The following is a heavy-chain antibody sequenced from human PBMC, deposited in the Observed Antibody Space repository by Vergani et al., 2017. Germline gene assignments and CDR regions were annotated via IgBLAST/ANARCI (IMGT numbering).Heavy chain of an antibody. CDR2: IIPIFGTA. CDR3: ARGTSMTTVTNDAFDI. V-gene: IGHV1-69*12. J-gene: IGHJ3*02. D-gene: IGHD4-17*01. CDR1: GGTFSSYA. Sequence: QVQLVQSGAEVKKPGSSVKVSCKASGGTFSSYAISWVRQAPGQGLEWMGGIIPIFGTANYAQNFQGRVTITADESTSTAYMELSSLRSEDTAVYYCARGTSMTTVTNDAFDIWGQGTMVTVSS.